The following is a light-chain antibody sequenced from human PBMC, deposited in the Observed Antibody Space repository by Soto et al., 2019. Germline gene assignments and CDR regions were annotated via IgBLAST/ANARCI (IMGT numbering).Light chain of an antibody. J-gene: IGKJ4*01. Sequence: EIVLTQSPGTLSLSPGERASLSCRASQSVSSGHLAWYQQKPGQAPRLLINHASSRATGVPDRFSGSGSETDFTLTISRLEPEDFAVYYCQQYGSTPLTFGGGTKVES. CDR2: HAS. V-gene: IGKV3-20*01. CDR3: QQYGSTPLT. CDR1: QSVSSGH.